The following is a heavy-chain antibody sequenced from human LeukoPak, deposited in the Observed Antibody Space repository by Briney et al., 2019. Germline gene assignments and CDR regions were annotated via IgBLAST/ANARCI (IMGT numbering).Heavy chain of an antibody. CDR2: MNPNSGNT. CDR3: ARSDIVVVPAAFGADY. J-gene: IGHJ4*02. CDR1: VYTFTNFY. Sequence: GASVKVSCKASVYTFTNFYIHWVRQAPGQGLEWMGWMNPNSGNTGYAQKFQGRVTMTRNTSISTAYMELSSLRSEDTAVYYCARSDIVVVPAAFGADYWGQGTLVTVSS. D-gene: IGHD2-2*01. V-gene: IGHV1-8*02.